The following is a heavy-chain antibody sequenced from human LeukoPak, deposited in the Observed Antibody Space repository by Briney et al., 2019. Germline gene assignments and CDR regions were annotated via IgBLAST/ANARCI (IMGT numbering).Heavy chain of an antibody. CDR3: AILLGGIAAVTGFDY. D-gene: IGHD6-13*01. Sequence: GRSLRLSCAASGFTFSSYGMHWVRQAPGKGLEWVAFIRYDGSNKYYADSVKGRFTISRDNSKNTLYLQMNSLRAEDTAVYYCAILLGGIAAVTGFDYWGQGTLVTVSS. CDR2: IRYDGSNK. CDR1: GFTFSSYG. J-gene: IGHJ4*02. V-gene: IGHV3-30*02.